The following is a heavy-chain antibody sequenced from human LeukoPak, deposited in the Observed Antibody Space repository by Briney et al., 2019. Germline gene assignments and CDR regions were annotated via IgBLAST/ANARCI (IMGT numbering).Heavy chain of an antibody. D-gene: IGHD6-6*01. V-gene: IGHV3-23*01. CDR3: ARGYSSSRDY. J-gene: IGHJ4*02. Sequence: GGSLRLSCAASGFTFSIYAISWVRQAPGKGLEWVSGISGRGDDTYYTDSVKGRFTVSRDNSKNTLYLQMNSLRAEDTAVYYCARGYSSSRDYWGQGILVTVSS. CDR2: ISGRGDDT. CDR1: GFTFSIYA.